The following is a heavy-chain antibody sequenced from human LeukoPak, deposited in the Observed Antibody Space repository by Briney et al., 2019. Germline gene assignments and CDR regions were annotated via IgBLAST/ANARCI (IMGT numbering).Heavy chain of an antibody. V-gene: IGHV3-30*02. CDR1: GFTFINYG. CDR3: VKMGALRYYYYMDV. Sequence: GGSLRLSCAASGFTFINYGMHWVRQAPGKGLEWVAFIRYDGSNEYYADSVKGRFTISRDNSKNTLYLQMNSLRAEDTAVYYCVKMGALRYYYYMDVWGKGTRVTVSS. CDR2: IRYDGSNE. J-gene: IGHJ6*03. D-gene: IGHD3-16*01.